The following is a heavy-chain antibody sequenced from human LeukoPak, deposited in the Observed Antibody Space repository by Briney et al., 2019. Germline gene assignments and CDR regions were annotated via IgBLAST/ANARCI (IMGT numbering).Heavy chain of an antibody. V-gene: IGHV4-34*01. J-gene: IGHJ3*01. D-gene: IGHD3-3*01. CDR2: INHSGDT. CDR3: ARITIFGVVTDDAFDV. CDR1: GGSFSGYY. Sequence: MASETLSLTGAVYGGSFSGYYYSWIRQPPGEGLEWIGEINHSGDTNYNPSLKSRVTLSVDTSKNQFSLKLSSVTAADTAVYYCARITIFGVVTDDAFDVWGQGTMVTVSS.